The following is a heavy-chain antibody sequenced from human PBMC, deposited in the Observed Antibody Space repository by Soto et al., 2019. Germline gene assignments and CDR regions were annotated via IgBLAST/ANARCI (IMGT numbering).Heavy chain of an antibody. CDR3: ASMGYHYGSGSYPLDY. Sequence: SETLSLTCTVSGGSISSYYWSWTRQPPGKGLEWIGYIYYSGSTNYNPSLKSRVTISVDTSKNQFSLKLSSVTAADTAVYYCASMGYHYGSGSYPLDYWGQGTLVTVSS. D-gene: IGHD3-10*01. J-gene: IGHJ4*02. CDR1: GGSISSYY. V-gene: IGHV4-59*01. CDR2: IYYSGST.